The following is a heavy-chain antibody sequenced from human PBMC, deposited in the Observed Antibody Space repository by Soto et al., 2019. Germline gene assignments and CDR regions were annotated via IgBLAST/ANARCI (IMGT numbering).Heavy chain of an antibody. D-gene: IGHD3-10*01. CDR2: IYYSGST. V-gene: IGHV4-59*01. CDR3: ARDRYGSGSYYDY. CDR1: GGSISSYC. Sequence: SETLSLTCTVSGGSISSYCWSWIRQPPGKGLEWIGYIYYSGSTNYNPSLKSRVTISVDTSKNQFSLKLSSVTAADTAVYYCARDRYGSGSYYDYWGQGTLVTVSS. J-gene: IGHJ4*02.